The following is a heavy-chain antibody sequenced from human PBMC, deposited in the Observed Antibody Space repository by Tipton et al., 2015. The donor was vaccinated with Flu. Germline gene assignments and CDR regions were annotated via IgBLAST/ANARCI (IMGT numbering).Heavy chain of an antibody. D-gene: IGHD3-10*01. CDR2: IHTRGST. Sequence: LRLSCTVSGGSISNFFWSWIRQPAGKGLEWIGRIHTRGSTNYNPSLKSRVSTSVDTSNNQFSLRLSSVTAADTAIYFCARYYYGSGSSDNPHYYYYGFDVWGQGTTVTVSS. CDR1: GGSISNFF. V-gene: IGHV4-4*07. J-gene: IGHJ6*02. CDR3: ARYYYGSGSSDNPHYYYYGFDV.